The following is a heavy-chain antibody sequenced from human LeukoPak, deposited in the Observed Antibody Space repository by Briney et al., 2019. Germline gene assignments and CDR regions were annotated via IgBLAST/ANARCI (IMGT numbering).Heavy chain of an antibody. Sequence: SVKVSCKASGGTFSCYAISWVRQAPGQGLEWMGGIIPIFGTANYAQKFQGRVTITTDESTSTAYMELSSLRSEDTAVYYCARMLGASYDASSGTFFDYWGQGTVVTVSS. D-gene: IGHD3-22*01. CDR1: GGTFSCYA. CDR3: ARMLGASYDASSGTFFDY. CDR2: IIPIFGTA. V-gene: IGHV1-69*05. J-gene: IGHJ4*02.